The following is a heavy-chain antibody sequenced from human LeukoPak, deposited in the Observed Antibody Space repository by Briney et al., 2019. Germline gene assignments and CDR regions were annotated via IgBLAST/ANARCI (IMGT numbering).Heavy chain of an antibody. V-gene: IGHV1-46*01. CDR3: ARVPYCSGGSCYSGFDY. CDR1: GYTFTSYY. Sequence: ASVKVSCEASGYTFTSYYMHWVRQAPGQGLEWMGIINPSGGSTSYAQKFQGRVTMTRDTSTSTVYMELSSLRSEDTAVYYCARVPYCSGGSCYSGFDYWGQGTLVTVSS. CDR2: INPSGGST. J-gene: IGHJ4*02. D-gene: IGHD2-15*01.